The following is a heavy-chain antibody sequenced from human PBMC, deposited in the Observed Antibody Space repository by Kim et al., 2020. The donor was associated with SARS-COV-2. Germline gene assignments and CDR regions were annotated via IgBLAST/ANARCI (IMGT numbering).Heavy chain of an antibody. Sequence: TVKSRIPITHDPSKNQCTLQLNSVTPEDTAVYYCARDCSGGSCYGRFDYWGQGTLVTVSS. V-gene: IGHV6-1*01. J-gene: IGHJ4*02. D-gene: IGHD2-15*01. CDR3: ARDCSGGSCYGRFDY.